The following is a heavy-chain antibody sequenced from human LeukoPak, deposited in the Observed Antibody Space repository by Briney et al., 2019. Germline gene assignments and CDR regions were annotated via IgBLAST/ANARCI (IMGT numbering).Heavy chain of an antibody. CDR3: ARHGRGVADP. V-gene: IGHV4-59*08. CDR2: INSSGSS. J-gene: IGHJ5*02. D-gene: IGHD6-13*01. Sequence: SETLSLTCTVSGGSISGYYWSWIRQPPGKGLEWIGYINSSGSSKYNPSLKSRVTISVDTSENQVSLKLTSVTAADTAVYYCARHGRGVADPWGQGTLVTVSS. CDR1: GGSISGYY.